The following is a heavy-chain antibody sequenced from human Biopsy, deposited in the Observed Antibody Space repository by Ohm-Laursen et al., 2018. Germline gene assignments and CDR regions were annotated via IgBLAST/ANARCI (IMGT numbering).Heavy chain of an antibody. CDR3: ARHPTGFWFDP. V-gene: IGHV4-39*01. J-gene: IGHJ5*02. CDR1: GGSISSSATYY. CDR2: IYNTETT. Sequence: GTLSLTCTVSGGSISSSATYYWAWLRQPPGKGLEWIGSIYNTETTFYNPSLKSRVTISVDTSTNQFSLKVSSVTAADTALYFCARHPTGFWFDPWGHGTLVTVSS.